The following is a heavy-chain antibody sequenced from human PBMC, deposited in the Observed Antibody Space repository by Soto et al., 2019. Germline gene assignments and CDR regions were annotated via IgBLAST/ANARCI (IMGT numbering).Heavy chain of an antibody. D-gene: IGHD3-22*01. CDR2: FDGEDGET. J-gene: IGHJ4*02. V-gene: IGHV1-24*01. CDR3: ATDLYFYENSGQSFDY. Sequence: QVQLVQSGAEVRKPGASVKVSCKVSGYSLTELSMHWVRQAPGKGLEWMGNFDGEDGETFYAQKFQGRVTMTEDTSTDTAYMELSSLRSEDTAVYYCATDLYFYENSGQSFDYWGQGTQVTVSS. CDR1: GYSLTELS.